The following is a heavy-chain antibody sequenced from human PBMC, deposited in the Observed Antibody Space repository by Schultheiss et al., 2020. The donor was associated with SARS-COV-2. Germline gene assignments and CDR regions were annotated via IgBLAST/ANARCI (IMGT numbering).Heavy chain of an antibody. CDR1: GYTFTGYY. D-gene: IGHD3-22*01. Sequence: ASVKVSCKASGYTFTGYYMHWVRQAPGQGLEWMGWINPNSGGTNYAQKFQGRVTMTTDTSTSTAYMELRSLRSDDTAVYYCARGTYYYDSSGYYYFDYWGQGTLVTVSS. CDR2: INPNSGGT. CDR3: ARGTYYYDSSGYYYFDY. V-gene: IGHV1-2*02. J-gene: IGHJ4*02.